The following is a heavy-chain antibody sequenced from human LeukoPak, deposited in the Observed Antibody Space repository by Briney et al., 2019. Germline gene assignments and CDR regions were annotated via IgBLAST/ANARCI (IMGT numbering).Heavy chain of an antibody. CDR3: ARGPNYVWGSYRYFDY. V-gene: IGHV4-30-4*01. CDR1: GASISSSDYY. CDR2: IYYSGTT. Sequence: SETLSLTCTVSGASISSSDYYWSWIRQPPGKGLEWIGYIYYSGTTNYNPSLKTRVTISVDTSKNQFSLKLSSVTAANTAVYYCARGPNYVWGSYRYFDYWGQGILVTVSS. J-gene: IGHJ4*02. D-gene: IGHD3-16*02.